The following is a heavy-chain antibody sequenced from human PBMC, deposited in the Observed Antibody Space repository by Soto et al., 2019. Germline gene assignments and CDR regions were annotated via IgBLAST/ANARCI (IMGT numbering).Heavy chain of an antibody. J-gene: IGHJ4*02. CDR1: GFSFNSYA. Sequence: EVQLLESGGGLVLPGGSLRLACAASGFSFNSYAMVWVRQAPGKGLEWVSVISARGGSSYFADSVKGRFTISRDNSKRSLYLQMNSLRLDDTGLYYCVKDIVPGGADFWGQGTVVTVSS. D-gene: IGHD3-16*01. CDR2: ISARGGSS. CDR3: VKDIVPGGADF. V-gene: IGHV3-23*01.